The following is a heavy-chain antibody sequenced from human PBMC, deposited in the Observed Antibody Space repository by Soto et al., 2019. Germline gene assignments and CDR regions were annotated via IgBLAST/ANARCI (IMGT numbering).Heavy chain of an antibody. D-gene: IGHD5-18*01. CDR2: IKEDGSEK. V-gene: IGHV3-7*01. Sequence: GGSLRLSCAASGFTFSTYWMNWVRQAPGKGLEWVANIKEDGSEKYYVDSVKGRFTISRDNAKNSLYLQMNSLRAEDTAVYYCARDPSRGYSYGPHFDYWGQGTLVTVSS. CDR1: GFTFSTYW. CDR3: ARDPSRGYSYGPHFDY. J-gene: IGHJ4*02.